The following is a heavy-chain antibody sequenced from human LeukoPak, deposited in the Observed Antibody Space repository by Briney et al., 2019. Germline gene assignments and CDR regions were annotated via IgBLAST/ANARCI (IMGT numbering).Heavy chain of an antibody. D-gene: IGHD3-10*01. J-gene: IGHJ4*02. V-gene: IGHV3-30*18. CDR1: GFTFSSYG. Sequence: GRSLRLSCAASGFTFSSYGMHWVRQAPGRGLEWVAVISYDGSNKYYADSVKGQFTISRDNSKNTLYLQMNSLRAEDTAVYYCAEGHYGSGSYYYIDYWGQGTLVTVSS. CDR3: AEGHYGSGSYYYIDY. CDR2: ISYDGSNK.